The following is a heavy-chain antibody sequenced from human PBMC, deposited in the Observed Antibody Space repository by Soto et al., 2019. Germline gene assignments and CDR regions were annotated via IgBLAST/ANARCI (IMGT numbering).Heavy chain of an antibody. CDR2: IYYSGST. CDR3: ARAERAVVTRKYYFDY. D-gene: IGHD2-21*02. Sequence: SETLSLTCTVSGGSVSSGSYYWSWIRQPPGKGLEWIGYIYYSGSTNYNPSLKSRVTISVDTSKNQFSLKLSSVTAADTAVYYCARAERAVVTRKYYFDYWGQGPLVPVS. V-gene: IGHV4-61*01. CDR1: GGSVSSGSYY. J-gene: IGHJ4*02.